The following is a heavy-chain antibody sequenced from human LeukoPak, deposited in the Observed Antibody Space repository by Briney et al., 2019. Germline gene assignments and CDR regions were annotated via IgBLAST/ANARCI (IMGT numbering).Heavy chain of an antibody. Sequence: PGGSLRLSCAASGFTFSSYGMHWVRQAPGKGLEWVAFIRYDGSNKYYADSVKGRFTISRDNSKNTLYLQMNSLRAEDTAVYYCTTLYGGSLDYWGQGTLVTVSS. CDR3: TTLYGGSLDY. D-gene: IGHD5-12*01. J-gene: IGHJ4*02. V-gene: IGHV3-30*02. CDR2: IRYDGSNK. CDR1: GFTFSSYG.